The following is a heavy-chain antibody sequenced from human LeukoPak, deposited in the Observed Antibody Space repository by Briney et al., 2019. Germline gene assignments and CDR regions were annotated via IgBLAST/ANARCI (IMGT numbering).Heavy chain of an antibody. V-gene: IGHV4-34*01. CDR2: INHSGST. J-gene: IGHJ5*02. Sequence: SETLSLTCAVYGGSFSGYYWSWIRQPPGKGLEWIGEINHSGSTNYKPSLKSRVTISVDTSKNQFSLKLSSVTAADTAVYYCARGTTAGKSSSWYICFDPWGKGTLVTVPS. CDR3: ARGTTAGKSSSWYICFDP. D-gene: IGHD6-13*01. CDR1: GGSFSGYY.